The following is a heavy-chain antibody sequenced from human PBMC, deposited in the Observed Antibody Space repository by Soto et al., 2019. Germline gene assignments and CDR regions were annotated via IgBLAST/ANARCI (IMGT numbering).Heavy chain of an antibody. CDR2: IVVGSGNT. J-gene: IGHJ6*02. D-gene: IGHD6-13*01. CDR1: GFTFTSSA. V-gene: IGHV1-58*01. CDR3: AAPNSSSWYGEYYYCGMDV. Sequence: SVKVSCKASGFTFTSSAVQWVRQARGQRLEWIGWIVVGSGNTNYAQKFQERVTITRDMSTSTAYMELSSLRSEDTAVYYCAAPNSSSWYGEYYYCGMDVWGQGTTVTVSS.